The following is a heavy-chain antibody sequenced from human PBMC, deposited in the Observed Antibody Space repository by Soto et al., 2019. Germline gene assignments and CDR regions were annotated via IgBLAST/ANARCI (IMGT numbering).Heavy chain of an antibody. J-gene: IGHJ4*02. Sequence: GASGKDSCKASGYTFIDYDMHWVRQTPGQRLEWMGWISANSGGTNYAQKLEGRVIMTTDTSMSIAYMELRRLRSDDTAVYYCARDRSYYDSNGYYSDEFDYWGQGTLVNVSS. CDR2: ISANSGGT. D-gene: IGHD3-22*01. CDR3: ARDRSYYDSNGYYSDEFDY. CDR1: GYTFIDYD. V-gene: IGHV1-2*02.